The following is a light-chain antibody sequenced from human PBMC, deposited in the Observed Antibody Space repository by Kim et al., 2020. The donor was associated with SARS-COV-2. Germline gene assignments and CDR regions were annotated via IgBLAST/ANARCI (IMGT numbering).Light chain of an antibody. V-gene: IGKV4-1*01. CDR3: QQYYSTPYT. CDR2: WAS. Sequence: DIVMTQSPDSLAVSLGERATINCKSSQSVLYSSTNKNYLAWYQQKPGQPLKLIFYWASTRESGVPDRLSGSGSGTDFTLTISTLQAEDVAVYYCQQYYSTPYTFGQGTKLEI. CDR1: QSVLYSSTNKNY. J-gene: IGKJ2*01.